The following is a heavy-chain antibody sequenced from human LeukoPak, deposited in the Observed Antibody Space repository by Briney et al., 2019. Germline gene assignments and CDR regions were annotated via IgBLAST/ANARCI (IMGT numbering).Heavy chain of an antibody. V-gene: IGHV4-34*01. Sequence: PSETLSLTCAVCGGSFSGYYWSWIRQPPGKGLEWIGEINHSGSTNYNPSLKSRVTISVDTSKNQFSLKLSSVTAADTAVYYCARVRLYYGHDYWGQGTLVTVSS. CDR3: ARVRLYYGHDY. J-gene: IGHJ4*02. D-gene: IGHD3-10*01. CDR1: GGSFSGYY. CDR2: INHSGST.